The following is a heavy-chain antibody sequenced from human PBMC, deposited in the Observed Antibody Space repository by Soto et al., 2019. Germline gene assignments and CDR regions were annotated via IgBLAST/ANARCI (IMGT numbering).Heavy chain of an antibody. CDR2: IYYGGST. Sequence: PSETLSLTCTVSGGSISSYYWSWIRQPPGKGLEWIGYIYYGGSTNYNPSLKSRVTISVDTSKNQFSLKLSSVTAADTAVYYCAKGAGDVYYYYYYMDVWGKGTTVTVSS. V-gene: IGHV4-59*01. J-gene: IGHJ6*03. CDR3: AKGAGDVYYYYYYMDV. CDR1: GGSISSYY.